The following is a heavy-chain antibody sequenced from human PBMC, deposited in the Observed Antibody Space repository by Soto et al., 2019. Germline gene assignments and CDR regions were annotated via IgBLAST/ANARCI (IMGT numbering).Heavy chain of an antibody. CDR2: IIPIFGTA. V-gene: IGHV1-69*13. CDR1: GGTFSSYA. J-gene: IGHJ4*02. D-gene: IGHD3-22*01. Sequence: GASVKVSFKASGGTFSSYAISWVRQAPGQGLEWMGGIIPIFGTANYAQKFQGRVTITADESTSTAYMELSSLRSEDTAVYYCARGDSSGYYTVPFDYWGQGTLVTVSS. CDR3: ARGDSSGYYTVPFDY.